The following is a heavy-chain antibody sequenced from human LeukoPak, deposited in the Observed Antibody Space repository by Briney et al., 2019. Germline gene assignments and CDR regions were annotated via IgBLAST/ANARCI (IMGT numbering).Heavy chain of an antibody. J-gene: IGHJ6*02. V-gene: IGHV3-53*01. CDR3: ASTMVRGVTHYYYYGMDV. CDR2: IYSGGST. D-gene: IGHD3-10*01. CDR1: GFTVSSNY. Sequence: GGSLRLSCAASGFTVSSNYMSWVRQAPGKGLEWVSVIYSGGSTYYADSVKGRFTISRDNSKNTLYLQMNSLRAEDTAVYYCASTMVRGVTHYYYYGMDVWGQGTTDTVSS.